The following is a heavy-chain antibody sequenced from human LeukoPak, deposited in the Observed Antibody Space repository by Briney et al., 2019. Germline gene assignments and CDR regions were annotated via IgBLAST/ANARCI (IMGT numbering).Heavy chain of an antibody. V-gene: IGHV4-59*01. Sequence: GSLRLSCAASGFTFSSYAMSWIRQPPGKGLEWIGYIYYSGSTNYNPSLKSRVTISVDTSKNQFSLKLSSVTAADTAVYYCARDGGHFDIDYWGQGTLVTVSS. CDR3: ARDGGHFDIDY. D-gene: IGHD4-23*01. CDR1: GFTFSSYA. CDR2: IYYSGST. J-gene: IGHJ4*02.